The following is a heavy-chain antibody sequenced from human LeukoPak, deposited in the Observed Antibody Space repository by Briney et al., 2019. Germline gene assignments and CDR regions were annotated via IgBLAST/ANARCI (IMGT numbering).Heavy chain of an antibody. V-gene: IGHV3-43D*03. CDR1: GFTFDDYA. Sequence: PGGSLRLSCVASGFTFDDYAMHWVRQAPGKGLEWVSLISWDGGSTYYADSVKGRFTISRDNSKNSLYLQMNSLRTEDTALYYCAKSGSGSSTRVSYFDYWGQGTLVTVSS. CDR2: ISWDGGST. CDR3: AKSGSGSSTRVSYFDY. J-gene: IGHJ4*02. D-gene: IGHD1-26*01.